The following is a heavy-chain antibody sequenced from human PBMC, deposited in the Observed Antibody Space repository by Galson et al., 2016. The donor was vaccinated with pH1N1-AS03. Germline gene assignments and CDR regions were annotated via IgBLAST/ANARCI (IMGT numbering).Heavy chain of an antibody. V-gene: IGHV3-30-3*01. D-gene: IGHD1-26*01. Sequence: SLRLSCAASGFTFSSHSMHWARQAPDEGLEWVAGISYHGNNKFYAHTVKGRFTISIDSFQNKLDLQMNSLSAEDSAVYFCARETIRAGEFDLWGRGTVVTVSS. J-gene: IGHJ3*01. CDR3: ARETIRAGEFDL. CDR2: ISYHGNNK. CDR1: GFTFSSHS.